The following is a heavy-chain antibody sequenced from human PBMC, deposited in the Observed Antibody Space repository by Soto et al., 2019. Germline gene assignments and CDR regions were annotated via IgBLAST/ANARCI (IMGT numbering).Heavy chain of an antibody. J-gene: IGHJ6*03. CDR2: MNPNSGNT. D-gene: IGHD1-26*01. V-gene: IGHV1-8*01. Sequence: ASVKVSCKASGYTFTSYDINWVRQATGQGLEWMGWMNPNSGNTGYAQKFQGRVTMTRNTSISTAYMELSSLRSEDTAVYYCATMVPTKDPDYYYYMDVWGKGTTVTVSS. CDR1: GYTFTSYD. CDR3: ATMVPTKDPDYYYYMDV.